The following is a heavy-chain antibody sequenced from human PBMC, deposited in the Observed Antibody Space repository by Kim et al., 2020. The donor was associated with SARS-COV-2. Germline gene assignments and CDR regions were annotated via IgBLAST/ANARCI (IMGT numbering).Heavy chain of an antibody. CDR1: GYSFTSYY. V-gene: IGHV1-46*01. Sequence: ASVKVSCKASGYSFTSYYMYWVRQAPGQGLEWVGIINPSGVSTTYAQKFQGRVTMTRDTSTTTIYMELSSLTSEDTAVYYCARGGLDCSGGRCSYYYGMDVWGQGTTVTVSS. J-gene: IGHJ6*02. D-gene: IGHD2-15*01. CDR3: ARGGLDCSGGRCSYYYGMDV. CDR2: INPSGVST.